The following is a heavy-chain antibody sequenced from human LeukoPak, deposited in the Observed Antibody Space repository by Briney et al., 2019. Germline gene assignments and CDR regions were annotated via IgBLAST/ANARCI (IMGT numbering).Heavy chain of an antibody. CDR2: INTNTGNP. CDR3: ARGDSSMVPLSYFQH. V-gene: IGHV7-4-1*02. J-gene: IGHJ1*01. Sequence: GASGTVSCKASGYTFTSYAMNWVRPAPGQGLEWMGWINTNTGNPTYAQGFTGRFVFSLDTSVSTAYLQISSLKAEDTAVYYCARGDSSMVPLSYFQHWGQGTLVTVSS. D-gene: IGHD6-13*01. CDR1: GYTFTSYA.